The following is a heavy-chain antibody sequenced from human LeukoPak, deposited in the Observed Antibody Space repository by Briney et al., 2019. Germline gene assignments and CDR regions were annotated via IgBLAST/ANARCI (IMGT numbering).Heavy chain of an antibody. CDR3: AKGGAVSSKSITMVRGTRRYYYYMDV. Sequence: GGSLRLSCAVSGLTFSGSWITWIRQAPGKGLEWVSGMSDSGTNTYYADSVKGRFTISRDNSKNTLYLQMNSLGAEDTAVYYCAKGGAVSSKSITMVRGTRRYYYYMDVWGKGTTVTISS. J-gene: IGHJ6*03. CDR2: MSDSGTNT. D-gene: IGHD3-10*01. V-gene: IGHV3-23*01. CDR1: GLTFSGSW.